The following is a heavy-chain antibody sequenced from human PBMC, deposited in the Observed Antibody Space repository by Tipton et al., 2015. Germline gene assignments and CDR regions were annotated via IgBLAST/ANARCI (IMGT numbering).Heavy chain of an antibody. J-gene: IGHJ6*02. Sequence: TLSLTCAVSGGSISSSAYYWGWIRQPPGKGLEWIGSIYYSGNTHYNPSLKRRVTISLDTSKNQFSLTLNSVTAADTAVYYCARDLEHGMDVWGQGTTVTVSS. CDR2: IYYSGNT. V-gene: IGHV4-39*07. CDR3: ARDLEHGMDV. CDR1: GGSISSSAYY. D-gene: IGHD5-24*01.